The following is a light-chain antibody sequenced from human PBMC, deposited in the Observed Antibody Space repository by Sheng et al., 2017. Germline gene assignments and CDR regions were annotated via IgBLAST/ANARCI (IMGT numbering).Light chain of an antibody. CDR1: ESVDNW. Sequence: IQMTQSPSTLSASVGDRVIITCRASESVDNWLAWYQQKPGKAPKLLIYMASSLESGVPSRFSGSGSGTEFTLTISSLQPDDFATYYCQQYTSSSGTFGQGTKVGNQ. V-gene: IGKV1-5*03. CDR2: MAS. J-gene: IGKJ1*01. CDR3: QQYTSSSGT.